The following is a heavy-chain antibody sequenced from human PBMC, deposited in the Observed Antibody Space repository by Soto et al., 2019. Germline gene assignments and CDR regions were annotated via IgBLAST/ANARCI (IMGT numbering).Heavy chain of an antibody. CDR3: TRPPSGSYGDDADY. D-gene: IGHD1-26*01. J-gene: IGHJ4*02. CDR2: IRDKANHYAT. V-gene: IGHV3-73*02. CDR1: GFYFSDSA. Sequence: EVQLVESGGGWVQPGGSLQLSCSGSGFYFSDSAIHWVSQASGQGLEWVGRIRDKANHYATAYDVSVRGRFTISRDDSENTAYLQMSSLKTEDTAVYYCTRPPSGSYGDDADYWGQGTLVTVSS.